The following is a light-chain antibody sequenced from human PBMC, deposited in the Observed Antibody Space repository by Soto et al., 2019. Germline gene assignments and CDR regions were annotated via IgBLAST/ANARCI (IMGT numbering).Light chain of an antibody. CDR1: QSVSSN. V-gene: IGKV3D-15*01. CDR2: GAS. CDR3: QQYNNWPFT. Sequence: EIVLTQSPATLSVSPGERATLSCRASQSVSSNLAWYQQKPGQAPRLLIYGASTRATGIPARFSGSGSGTEFTLTISSLQSADFAVYYCQQYNNWPFTVGQGTKLEIK. J-gene: IGKJ2*01.